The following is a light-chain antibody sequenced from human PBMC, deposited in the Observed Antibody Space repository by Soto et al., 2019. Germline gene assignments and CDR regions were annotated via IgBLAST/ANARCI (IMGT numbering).Light chain of an antibody. Sequence: ETVMTQSPVTLSLSPGERATLSCRASQTVGDNLAWYQQKPGQPPSLLIYGASTRASGVPARFSGSGSGTDFILIICSLQSEDFAFYYCQQYNNWPLGTFGQGTRVEI. CDR3: QQYNNWPLGT. CDR1: QTVGDN. CDR2: GAS. J-gene: IGKJ1*01. V-gene: IGKV3-15*01.